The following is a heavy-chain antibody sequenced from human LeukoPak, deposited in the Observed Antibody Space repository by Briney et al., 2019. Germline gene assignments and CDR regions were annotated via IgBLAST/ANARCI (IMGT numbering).Heavy chain of an antibody. J-gene: IGHJ3*02. CDR2: IYYSGST. CDR3: ARRNIDILTGYYNRRYAFDI. CDR1: GGSISSSSYY. D-gene: IGHD3-9*01. Sequence: SETLSPTCTVSGGSISSSSYYWGWIRQPPGKGLEWIGSIYYSGSTYYNPSLKSRVTISVDTSKNQFSLKLSSVTAADTAVYYCARRNIDILTGYYNRRYAFDIWGQGTMVTVSS. V-gene: IGHV4-39*01.